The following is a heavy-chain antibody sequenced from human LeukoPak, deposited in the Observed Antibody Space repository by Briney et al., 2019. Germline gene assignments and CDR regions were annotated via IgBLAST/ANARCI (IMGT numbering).Heavy chain of an antibody. J-gene: IGHJ4*02. CDR1: GFTFSSYL. Sequence: PGGSLRLSCAASGFTFSSYLMHWVRQAPGKGLVWVSRINSDGSSTSYADSVKGRFTISRDNAKNTLYLQMNSLRAEDTAVYYCARDMGRGAFDYWGQGTLVTVSS. CDR2: INSDGSST. V-gene: IGHV3-74*01. D-gene: IGHD3-10*01. CDR3: ARDMGRGAFDY.